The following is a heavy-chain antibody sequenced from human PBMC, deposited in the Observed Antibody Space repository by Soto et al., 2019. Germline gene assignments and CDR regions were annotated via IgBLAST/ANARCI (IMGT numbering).Heavy chain of an antibody. Sequence: ASVKVSCKASGGTFSSYTIGWVRQAPGQGLEWMGWINPNSGGTNYTQKFQGWVTMTRDTSISTAYMELSRLRSDDTAVYYCARVLGYCSGGRVCSLVDAFDIWGQGTMVTVSS. J-gene: IGHJ3*02. D-gene: IGHD2-15*01. CDR3: ARVLGYCSGGRVCSLVDAFDI. CDR2: INPNSGGT. CDR1: GGTFSSYT. V-gene: IGHV1-2*04.